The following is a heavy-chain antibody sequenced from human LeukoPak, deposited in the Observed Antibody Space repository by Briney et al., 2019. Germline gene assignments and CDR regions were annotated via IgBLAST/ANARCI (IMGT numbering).Heavy chain of an antibody. J-gene: IGHJ4*02. V-gene: IGHV3-48*03. CDR2: ISSSGTTM. D-gene: IGHD2-2*01. Sequence: GGSLRLSCAASGFTFGSYEMNWVRQAPGKGLEWISYISSSGTTMYYADSVKGRFTISRDNAKNSLYLQMNSLRAEDTAVYYCARVPPVVPATSFDNWGQGTLVTVSS. CDR1: GFTFGSYE. CDR3: ARVPPVVPATSFDN.